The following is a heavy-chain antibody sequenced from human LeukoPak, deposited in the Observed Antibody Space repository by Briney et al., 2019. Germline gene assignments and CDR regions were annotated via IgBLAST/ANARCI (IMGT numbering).Heavy chain of an antibody. CDR2: MNPNSGNT. V-gene: IGHV1-8*01. J-gene: IGHJ4*02. D-gene: IGHD5-12*01. CDR1: GYTFTSYD. CDR3: ARGYSGYDTFDY. Sequence: ASVKVSCKASGYTFTSYDINWVRQATGQGLGWMGWMNPNSGNTGYAQKFQGRVTMTRNTSISTAYMELSSLRSEDTAVYYCARGYSGYDTFDYWGQGTLVTVSS.